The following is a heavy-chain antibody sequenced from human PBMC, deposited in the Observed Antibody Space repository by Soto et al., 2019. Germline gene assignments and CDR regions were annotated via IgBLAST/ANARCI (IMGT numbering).Heavy chain of an antibody. J-gene: IGHJ4*02. V-gene: IGHV3-30-3*01. CDR2: ISYDGSNK. CDR1: GFNFSGYA. Sequence: PGGSLRLSCAASGFNFSGYAMHWVRQAPGKGLEWVAVISYDGSNKYYADSVKGRFTISRDNSKNTLYPQMNSLRAEDTAVYYCARGGPSTPNFDYWGQGTLVTVPQ. CDR3: ARGGPSTPNFDY.